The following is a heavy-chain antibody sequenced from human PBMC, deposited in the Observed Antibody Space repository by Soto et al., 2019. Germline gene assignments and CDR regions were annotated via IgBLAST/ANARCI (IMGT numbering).Heavy chain of an antibody. CDR2: ISGRDAYT. D-gene: IGHD1-1*01. Sequence: DVQVLESGGGLVQPGGSLRLSCEASGFTISNYGMAWVRQAPGKGLEWVSAISGRDAYTYYAYSVKGRFTISRDNSKNTLYLQMSSLTAEDTALYYCAKVERMTPYTHLRWGQGTLVTVSS. CDR1: GFTISNYG. J-gene: IGHJ4*02. CDR3: AKVERMTPYTHLR. V-gene: IGHV3-23*01.